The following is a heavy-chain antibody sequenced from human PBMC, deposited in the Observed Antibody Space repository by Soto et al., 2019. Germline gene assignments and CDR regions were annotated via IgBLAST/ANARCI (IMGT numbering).Heavy chain of an antibody. CDR2: IYYSGST. CDR1: GGSISSYY. CDR3: ARQDVVVVAATEATYYFDY. V-gene: IGHV4-59*08. D-gene: IGHD2-15*01. Sequence: SETLSLTCTVSGGSISSYYWSWIRQPPGKGLEWIGYIYYSGSTNYNPSLKSRVTISVDTSKNQFSLKLSSVTAADTAVYYCARQDVVVVAATEATYYFDYWGQGTLVTVSS. J-gene: IGHJ4*02.